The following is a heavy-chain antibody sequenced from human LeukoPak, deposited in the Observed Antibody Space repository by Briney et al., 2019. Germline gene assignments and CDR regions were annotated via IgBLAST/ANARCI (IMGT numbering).Heavy chain of an antibody. V-gene: IGHV4-38-2*02. CDR1: GYSISSGYY. CDR2: IYHSGST. D-gene: IGHD4-17*01. J-gene: IGHJ4*02. CDR3: ARNPHPYGDYVDY. Sequence: KPSETLSLXCTVSGYSISSGYYWGWIRQPPGKGLEWIGSIYHSGSTYYNPSLKSRVTISVDTSKNQFSLKLSSVTAADTAVYYCARNPHPYGDYVDYWGPGTLVTVSS.